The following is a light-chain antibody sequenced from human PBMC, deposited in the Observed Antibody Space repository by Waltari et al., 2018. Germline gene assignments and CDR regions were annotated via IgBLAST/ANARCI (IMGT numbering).Light chain of an antibody. Sequence: QSVLAQPPSVSGAPGQRVTISCSGSSSHTGAGSAVHWYQHLPGTAPKLLIYGNSNRPSGVPDRFSGSKSGTSASLAITGLQAEDEADYYCQSYDSSLSGSVFGGGTKLTVL. CDR2: GNS. CDR1: SSHTGAGSA. V-gene: IGLV1-40*01. CDR3: QSYDSSLSGSV. J-gene: IGLJ3*02.